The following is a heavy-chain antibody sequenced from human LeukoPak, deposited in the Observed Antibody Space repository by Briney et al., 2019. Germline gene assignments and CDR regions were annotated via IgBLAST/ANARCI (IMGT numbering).Heavy chain of an antibody. CDR1: GFTFTTCA. Sequence: GRSLRLSCAASGFTFTTCAMHWVRQAPGKGLEWVAYIRYDGNNKNYADSVKGRFTISRDNSKDMLYLQMNSLRPEDTAVYYCAKGDDYGANTRLPKYNWFDPWGQGTLVTVSS. CDR2: IRYDGNNK. CDR3: AKGDDYGANTRLPKYNWFDP. J-gene: IGHJ5*02. V-gene: IGHV3-30*02. D-gene: IGHD4-23*01.